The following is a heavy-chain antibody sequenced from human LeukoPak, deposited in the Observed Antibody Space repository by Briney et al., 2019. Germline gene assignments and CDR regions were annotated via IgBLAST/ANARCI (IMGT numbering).Heavy chain of an antibody. J-gene: IGHJ6*03. V-gene: IGHV1-46*01. D-gene: IGHD6-13*01. CDR2: FKFDGGIT. CDR3: AREQPHSYYVDV. CDR1: GYTFTDYH. Sequence: ASVKVSFKASGYTFTDYHMHWVRQAPGQGFEWMGIFKFDGGITTYPRKFQGRVTMNSDMSTSTVYMELSSLTSEDTAVYYCAREQPHSYYVDVWGKGTTVTVSS.